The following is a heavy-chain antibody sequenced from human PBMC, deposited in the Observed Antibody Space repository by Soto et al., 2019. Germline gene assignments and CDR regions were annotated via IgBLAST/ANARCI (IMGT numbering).Heavy chain of an antibody. V-gene: IGHV4-39*01. CDR3: ARLRIVVVPAAMPITPFDY. Sequence: SETLSLTCTVSGGSISSSSYYWGWIRQPPGKGLEWIGSIYYSGSTYYNPSLKSRVTISVDTSKNQFSLKLSSVTAADTAVYYCARLRIVVVPAAMPITPFDYWGQGTLVTVSS. D-gene: IGHD2-2*01. CDR1: GGSISSSSYY. CDR2: IYYSGST. J-gene: IGHJ4*02.